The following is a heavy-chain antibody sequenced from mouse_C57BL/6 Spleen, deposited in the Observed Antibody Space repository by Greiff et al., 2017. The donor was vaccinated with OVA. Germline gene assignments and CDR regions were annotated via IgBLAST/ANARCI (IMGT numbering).Heavy chain of an antibody. Sequence: QVQLQQPGAELVMPGASVKLSCKASGYTFTSYWMHWVKQRPGQGLEWIGEIDPSDSYTNYNQKFKGKSTLTVDKSSSTAYMQLSSLTSEDAAVYYCARRGPGAMDYWGQGTSVTVSS. CDR1: GYTFTSYW. CDR2: IDPSDSYT. CDR3: ARRGPGAMDY. V-gene: IGHV1-69*01. J-gene: IGHJ4*01.